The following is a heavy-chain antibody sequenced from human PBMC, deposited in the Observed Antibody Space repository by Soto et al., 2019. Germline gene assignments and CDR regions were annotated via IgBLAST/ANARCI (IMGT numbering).Heavy chain of an antibody. V-gene: IGHV1-2*02. CDR1: GGTFSNFP. CDR2: INPNSGGT. CDR3: ARDLGVATSDY. J-gene: IGHJ4*02. D-gene: IGHD5-12*01. Sequence: ASVKVSCKASGGTFSNFPISWVRQAPGQGLEWMGWINPNSGGTNYAQKFQGRVTMTRDTSISTAYMELSRLRSDDTAVYYCARDLGVATSDYWGQGTLVTVSS.